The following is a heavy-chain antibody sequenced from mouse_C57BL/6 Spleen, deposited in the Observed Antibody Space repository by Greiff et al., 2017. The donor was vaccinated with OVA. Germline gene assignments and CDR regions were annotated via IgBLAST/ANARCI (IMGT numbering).Heavy chain of an antibody. Sequence: QVQLQQPGAELVKPGASVKMSCKASGYTFTSYWITWVKQRPGQGLAWIGDIYPGSGSTNYNEKFKSKATLTVDTSSSTAYMQLSSLTSEDSAVYNGARSGVTTVVATRAMDDWGEGTSVTVSS. D-gene: IGHD1-1*01. CDR3: ARSGVTTVVATRAMDD. V-gene: IGHV1-55*01. CDR1: GYTFTSYW. J-gene: IGHJ4*01. CDR2: IYPGSGST.